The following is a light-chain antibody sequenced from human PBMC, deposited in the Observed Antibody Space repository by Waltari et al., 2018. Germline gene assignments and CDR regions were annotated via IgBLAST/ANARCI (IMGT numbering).Light chain of an antibody. J-gene: IGKJ3*01. V-gene: IGKV4-1*01. Sequence: DIVMTQSPDSLAVSLGERATINCKSSQSVLYSSDNKNYLAWYQHKPGQPPKLLFYGASTRESGVPDRFSGSGSGIDFTLTISSLQAEDVAVYYCQQHYTTPFTFGPGTTVDIK. CDR3: QQHYTTPFT. CDR2: GAS. CDR1: QSVLYSSDNKNY.